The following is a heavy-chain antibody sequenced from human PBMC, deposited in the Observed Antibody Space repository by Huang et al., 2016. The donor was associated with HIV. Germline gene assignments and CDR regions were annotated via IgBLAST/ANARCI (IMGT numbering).Heavy chain of an antibody. CDR2: LMPVLESP. CDR1: GGPFRSYS. Sequence: QVQLLQSGAEVKKPGSSVKVSCKASGGPFRSYSMAWVRQAPGQGLEWMASLMPVLESPNYAQKLQGRVRVTADESTSTVYMELRDLRPDDTAVYFCARGSLEYSVSSSLDYWGQGTHVTVSS. V-gene: IGHV1-69*13. CDR3: ARGSLEYSVSSSLDY. J-gene: IGHJ4*02. D-gene: IGHD4-4*01.